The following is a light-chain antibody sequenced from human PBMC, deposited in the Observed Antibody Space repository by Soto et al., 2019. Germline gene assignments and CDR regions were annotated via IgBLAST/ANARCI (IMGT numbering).Light chain of an antibody. Sequence: QSALTQPASVSGSPGQSITISCTGTSSDVGGYNYVSWYHQHPGKAPKLMIYEVSNRPSGVSNRFSGSKSGNTASLTISGLQAEDDAYYYCSSYTSSSPYGFGYGTKLTVL. CDR2: EVS. J-gene: IGLJ1*01. V-gene: IGLV2-14*01. CDR1: SSDVGGYNY. CDR3: SSYTSSSPYG.